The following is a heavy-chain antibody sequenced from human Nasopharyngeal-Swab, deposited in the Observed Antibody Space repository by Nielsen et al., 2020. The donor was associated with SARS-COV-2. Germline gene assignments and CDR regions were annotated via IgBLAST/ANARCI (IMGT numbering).Heavy chain of an antibody. CDR2: IYPGDSDT. J-gene: IGHJ6*02. CDR3: ASSGPSSGLYL. CDR1: GYNFASYW. D-gene: IGHD1-26*01. V-gene: IGHV5-51*01. Sequence: GESLKFSCHASGYNFASYWIGWVRQMPARGLEWMVIIYPGDSDTRYSPSFQGQITISVEKSINTAFHHSSSLKASDIATYYCASSGPSSGLYLWGQGTTVIVSS.